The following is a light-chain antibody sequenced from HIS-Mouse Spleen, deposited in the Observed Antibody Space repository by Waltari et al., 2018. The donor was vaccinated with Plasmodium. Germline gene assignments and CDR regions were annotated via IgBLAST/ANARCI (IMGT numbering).Light chain of an antibody. V-gene: IGLV3-10*01. CDR2: EDS. CDR1: ALPKQY. CDR3: YSTDSSGNHRV. J-gene: IGLJ3*02. Sequence: SYELPQPPSVSVSPGQTARITCPGDALPKQYPYWYQQKSGQAPVLVIYEDSKRPSGIPGRFSGSSSGTMATLTISGAQVEDEADYYCYSTDSSGNHRVFGGGTKLTVL.